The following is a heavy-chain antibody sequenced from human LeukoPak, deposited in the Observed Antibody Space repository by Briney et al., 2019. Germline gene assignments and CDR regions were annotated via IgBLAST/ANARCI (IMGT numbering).Heavy chain of an antibody. V-gene: IGHV4-39*01. J-gene: IGHJ6*03. CDR1: GGSINSRSSY. Sequence: ASETLSLTCTVSGGSINSRSSYWGWIRQPPGRGLEWIGSVYYGGTTYYNPSLKSRVTISEDTSKNQFSLKLSSVTAADTAVYYCARRATTVTAGYYYYYMDVWGKGTTVTVSS. CDR2: VYYGGTT. CDR3: ARRATTVTAGYYYYYMDV. D-gene: IGHD4-17*01.